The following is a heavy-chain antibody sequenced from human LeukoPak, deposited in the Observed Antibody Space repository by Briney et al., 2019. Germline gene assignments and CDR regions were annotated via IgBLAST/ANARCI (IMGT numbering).Heavy chain of an antibody. D-gene: IGHD1-26*01. CDR2: IYHSGST. Sequence: SETLSLTCTVSGGSISSYYWSWIRQHPGEGLEWIGHIYHSGSTYYNPSFKSRVTISVDTSKNQFSLNLTSVSAADTAVYYCARVPMGASNYYYMDVWGKGTTVTVSS. CDR3: ARVPMGASNYYYMDV. J-gene: IGHJ6*03. V-gene: IGHV4-59*06. CDR1: GGSISSYY.